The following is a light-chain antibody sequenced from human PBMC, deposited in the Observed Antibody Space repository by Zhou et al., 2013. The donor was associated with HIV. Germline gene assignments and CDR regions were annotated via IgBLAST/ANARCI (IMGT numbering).Light chain of an antibody. J-gene: IGKJ1*01. CDR1: QTVGRS. CDR2: KTS. Sequence: DIQMTQSPSTLSAAIGDRISIACRANQTVGRSLAWYQQKPGKAPKLLIFKTSSVDAGVPSRFSGSGSGTDFTLTITSLQPDDFATYYCQQYNSYPPTFGQGTKVEIK. V-gene: IGKV1-5*03. CDR3: QQYNSYPPT.